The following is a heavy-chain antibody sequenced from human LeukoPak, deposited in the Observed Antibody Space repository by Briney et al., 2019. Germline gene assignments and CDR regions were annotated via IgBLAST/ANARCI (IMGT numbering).Heavy chain of an antibody. CDR3: ARVPVLSWSGAYDL. D-gene: IGHD3-3*01. Sequence: GGSLDLSLLASGFPFKHMYMNGVRRAPGKGRGGVSAIYSGGATNYADSVRGRFTISRDISQNTLYLQMDGLRAEDTAVYYCARVPVLSWSGAYDLWGQGTLVTVSS. V-gene: IGHV3-53*01. CDR2: IYSGGAT. J-gene: IGHJ5*02. CDR1: GFPFKHMY.